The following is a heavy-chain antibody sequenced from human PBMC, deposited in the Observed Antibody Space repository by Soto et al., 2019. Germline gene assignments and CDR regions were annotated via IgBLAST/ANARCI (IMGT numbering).Heavy chain of an antibody. Sequence: GGSLRLSCAASGFTFSSYAMSWVRQAPGKGLEWVSAISGSGGSTYYADSVKGRFTISRDNSKNTLYLQMNSLRAEDTAVYYCAKDVAGAFGQYTWNHYYYYGMDVWGQGTTVAVSS. CDR1: GFTFSSYA. CDR2: ISGSGGST. J-gene: IGHJ6*02. V-gene: IGHV3-23*01. CDR3: AKDVAGAFGQYTWNHYYYYGMDV. D-gene: IGHD1-20*01.